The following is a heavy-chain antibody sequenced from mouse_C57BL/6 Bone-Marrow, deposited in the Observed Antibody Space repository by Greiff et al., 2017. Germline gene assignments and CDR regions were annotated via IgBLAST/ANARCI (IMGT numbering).Heavy chain of an antibody. CDR2: IHPSDGDT. CDR1: GYTFTSYW. CDR3: ESRAGNFYWYYDV. D-gene: IGHD2-1*01. Sequence: VQLQQPGAELVKPGASVKVSCKASGYTFTSYWMHWVKQRPGQGLEWIGRIHPSDGDTNYNQKFKGKATLTVDKSSSTAYMQLSSLTSEDSAVYYCESRAGNFYWYYDVWGKGTTVTVSS. V-gene: IGHV1-74*01. J-gene: IGHJ1*03.